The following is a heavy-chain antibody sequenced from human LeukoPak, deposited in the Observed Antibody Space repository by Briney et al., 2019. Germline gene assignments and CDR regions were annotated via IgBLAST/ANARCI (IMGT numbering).Heavy chain of an antibody. CDR1: GGSISSYY. V-gene: IGHV4-59*08. Sequence: SETLSLTCTVSGGSISSYYWSWIRQPPGKGLEWIGYIYYTGSTNYNPSLKSRVSISIDTSKNQFSLNLSSVTAADTAVYYCASRAAGAFDYWGQGTLVTVSS. CDR2: IYYTGST. CDR3: ASRAAGAFDY. J-gene: IGHJ4*02. D-gene: IGHD6-13*01.